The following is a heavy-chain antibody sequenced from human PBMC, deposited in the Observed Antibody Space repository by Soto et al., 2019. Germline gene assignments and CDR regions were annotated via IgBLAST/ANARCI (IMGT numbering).Heavy chain of an antibody. D-gene: IGHD3-10*01. Sequence: EVQLVESGGGLVQPGGSLRLSCAASGFTFSSYSMNWVRQAPGKGLEWVSYISSSSSTIYYADSVKGRFTISRDNAKNSLYLQMNSLRADDTAVYYCAKDRFDFYGMDVWGQGTTVTVSS. V-gene: IGHV3-48*01. CDR2: ISSSSSTI. CDR3: AKDRFDFYGMDV. J-gene: IGHJ6*02. CDR1: GFTFSSYS.